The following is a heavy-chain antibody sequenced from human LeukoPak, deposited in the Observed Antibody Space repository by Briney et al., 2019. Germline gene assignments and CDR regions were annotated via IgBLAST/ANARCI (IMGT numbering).Heavy chain of an antibody. D-gene: IGHD4-11*01. CDR1: GGSISSSSYY. J-gene: IGHJ3*02. CDR3: ARVTVDDAFDI. CDR2: IYYSGST. Sequence: SETLSLTCTVSGGSISSSSYYWGWIRQPPGKGLEWIGSIYYSGSTYYNPSLKSRVTISVDTSKNQFSLKLSSVTAADTAVYYCARVTVDDAFDIWAKGQWSPSLQ. V-gene: IGHV4-39*01.